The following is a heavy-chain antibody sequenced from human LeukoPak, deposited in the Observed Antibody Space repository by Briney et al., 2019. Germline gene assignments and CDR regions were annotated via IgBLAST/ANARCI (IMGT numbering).Heavy chain of an antibody. J-gene: IGHJ6*02. CDR2: ISYDGSNK. Sequence: GALRLSCAASGFTFSSYVMHWVREAPGKGLEGVAVISYDGSNKDYADSVKGRFTISRDNSKNTLYLQMNSLRAEDTAVYYCARLDVDRYYYYGMDVWGQGTTVTVSS. V-gene: IGHV3-30*03. D-gene: IGHD5-24*01. CDR1: GFTFSSYV. CDR3: ARLDVDRYYYYGMDV.